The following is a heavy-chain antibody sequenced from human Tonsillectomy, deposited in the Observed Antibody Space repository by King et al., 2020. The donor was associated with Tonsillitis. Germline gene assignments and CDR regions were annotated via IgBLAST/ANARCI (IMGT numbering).Heavy chain of an antibody. Sequence: VQLVESGGGVVQPGRSLRLSCAASRFTFSSYGMHWVRQAPGKGLEWVAVIWYDGNNKYYADSVKGRFTISRDNSNNTLYLQMNSLRAEDTALYYCARVQKGAAEPYYYMDVWGKGTTVTVSS. D-gene: IGHD6-13*01. CDR3: ARVQKGAAEPYYYMDV. CDR1: RFTFSSYG. CDR2: IWYDGNNK. V-gene: IGHV3-33*08. J-gene: IGHJ6*03.